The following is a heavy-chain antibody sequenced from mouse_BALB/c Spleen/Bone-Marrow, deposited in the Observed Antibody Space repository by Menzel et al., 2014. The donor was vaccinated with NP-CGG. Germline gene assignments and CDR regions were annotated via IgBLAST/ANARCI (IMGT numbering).Heavy chain of an antibody. V-gene: IGHV5-9-3*01. J-gene: IGHJ1*01. CDR2: ISSGGSYT. CDR1: GFTFSSYA. CDR3: ARRDYGYFDV. Sequence: EVQVVESGGGLVKPGGSLKLSYAASGFTFSSYAMSWVRQTPEKRLEWVATISSGGSYTYYPDSVKGRFTISRDNAKNTLYLQMSSLRSEDTAMYYCARRDYGYFDVWGAGTTVTVSS.